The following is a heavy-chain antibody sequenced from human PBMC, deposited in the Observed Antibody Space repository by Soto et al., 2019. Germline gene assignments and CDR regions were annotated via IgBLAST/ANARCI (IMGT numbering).Heavy chain of an antibody. Sequence: ASVKVSCKASGYTFTSYCISWVRHAPGQGLEWMGWISAYNGNTNYAQKLQGRVTMTTDTSTSTAYMELRSLRSDDTAVYYCARAGDDYIWGSYRGNDAFDIWGQGTMVTVSS. CDR2: ISAYNGNT. J-gene: IGHJ3*02. CDR1: GYTFTSYC. CDR3: ARAGDDYIWGSYRGNDAFDI. D-gene: IGHD3-16*02. V-gene: IGHV1-18*01.